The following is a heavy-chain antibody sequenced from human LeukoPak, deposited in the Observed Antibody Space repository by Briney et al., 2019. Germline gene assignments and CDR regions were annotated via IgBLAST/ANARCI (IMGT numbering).Heavy chain of an antibody. Sequence: GGSLRLSCAASGFIFTNYAMYWVRQAPGKGLEWVANINRDGSERYYVDSVKGRFTISRDDAKSSLYLQMNSLRAEDTAVYYCAKIASGTYYFDYWGQGTLVTVSS. V-gene: IGHV3-7*03. J-gene: IGHJ4*02. CDR1: GFIFTNYA. CDR3: AKIASGTYYFDY. CDR2: INRDGSER. D-gene: IGHD1-1*01.